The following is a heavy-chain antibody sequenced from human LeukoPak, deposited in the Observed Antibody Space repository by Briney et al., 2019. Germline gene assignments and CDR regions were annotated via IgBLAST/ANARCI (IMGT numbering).Heavy chain of an antibody. Sequence: ASVKVSCKASGYTFTGYYMHWVRQAPGQGLEWMGWINPNSGGTNYAQKFQGRVTMTRDTSISTAYMELSRLRSDDTAVYYCARDLGPSSTWDWFDPWGQGTLVTVSS. V-gene: IGHV1-2*02. J-gene: IGHJ5*02. CDR3: ARDLGPSSTWDWFDP. CDR2: INPNSGGT. D-gene: IGHD2-2*01. CDR1: GYTFTGYY.